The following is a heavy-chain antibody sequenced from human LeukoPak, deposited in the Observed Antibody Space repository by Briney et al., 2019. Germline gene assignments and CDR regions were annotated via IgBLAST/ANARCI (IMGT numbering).Heavy chain of an antibody. CDR3: ARLGVSSSWYYFDY. CDR1: GYTFTSYW. Sequence: GASVKVSCKASGYTFTSYWIGWVRQMPGKGLEWMGIIYPGDSDTRYSPSFQGQVTISADKSISTAYLQWSSLKASDTAMYYCARLGVSSSWYYFDYWGQGTLVTVSS. J-gene: IGHJ4*02. V-gene: IGHV5-51*03. D-gene: IGHD6-13*01. CDR2: IYPGDSDT.